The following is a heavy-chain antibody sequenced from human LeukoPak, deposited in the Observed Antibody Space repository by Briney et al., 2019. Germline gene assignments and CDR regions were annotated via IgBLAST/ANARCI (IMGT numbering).Heavy chain of an antibody. CDR3: ARRGDYFDY. V-gene: IGHV1-18*01. J-gene: IGHJ4*02. Sequence: GASVKVSCKASGYTFTRYDISWVRQAPGQGLEWMGWISAYNGNTNYAQKLQGRVTMTTDTSTSTAYIELRSLRCDDTAVYYCARRGDYFDYWGQGTLVTVSS. CDR1: GYTFTRYD. CDR2: ISAYNGNT.